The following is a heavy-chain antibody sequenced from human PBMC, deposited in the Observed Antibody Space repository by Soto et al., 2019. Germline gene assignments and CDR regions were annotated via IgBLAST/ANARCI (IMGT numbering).Heavy chain of an antibody. CDR1: WFSLITSGVG. V-gene: IGHV2-5*02. D-gene: IGHD3-3*01. J-gene: IGHJ5*02. CDR2: IYWDDDK. CDR3: AHKGTQDDFWSGYYTGMGGWFDP. Sequence: QITLKESGPTLVKPTQTLTLTCTFSWFSLITSGVGVGWIRQPPGKALEWLALIYWDDDKRYIPSLNSRLTITTDTSKIQVVLTMTNVDPVDTATYYCAHKGTQDDFWSGYYTGMGGWFDPWGQGTLVTVSS.